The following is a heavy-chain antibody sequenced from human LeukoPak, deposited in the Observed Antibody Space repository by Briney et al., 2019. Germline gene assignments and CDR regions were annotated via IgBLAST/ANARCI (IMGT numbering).Heavy chain of an antibody. CDR1: GCTFTSYG. CDR3: ARGGWELLRSPPYYFDY. CDR2: ISAYNGNT. J-gene: IGHJ4*02. D-gene: IGHD1-26*01. V-gene: IGHV1-18*01. Sequence: ASVKVSCKASGCTFTSYGISWVRQAPGQGLEWMGWISAYNGNTNYAQKLQGRVTMTTDTSTSTAYMELRSLRSDDTAVYYCARGGWELLRSPPYYFDYWGQGTLVTVSS.